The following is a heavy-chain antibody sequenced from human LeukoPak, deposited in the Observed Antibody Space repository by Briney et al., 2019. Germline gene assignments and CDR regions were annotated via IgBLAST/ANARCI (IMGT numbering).Heavy chain of an antibody. V-gene: IGHV1-2*02. CDR3: ARDAIFGVANPFDP. D-gene: IGHD3-3*01. J-gene: IGHJ5*02. Sequence: ASVKVSCKASGYTFTGYYMHWVRQAPGQGLEWMGWINPNSGGTNYAQKFQGRVTMTRDTSISTAYMELSRLRSDDTAVYYCARDAIFGVANPFDPWGQGTLVTVSS. CDR1: GYTFTGYY. CDR2: INPNSGGT.